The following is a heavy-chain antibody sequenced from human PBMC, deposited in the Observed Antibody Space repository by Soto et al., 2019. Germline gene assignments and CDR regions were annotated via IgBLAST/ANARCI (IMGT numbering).Heavy chain of an antibody. V-gene: IGHV3-15*07. CDR1: GFTFSTAW. CDR3: TPHMYIKSYYYDSSGYRNL. D-gene: IGHD3-22*01. CDR2: IKSKTDGGTT. J-gene: IGHJ5*02. Sequence: PGGSLRLSCAASGFTFSTAWMNWVRQAPGKGLEWVGRIKSKTDGGTTDYAAPVKGRFTISRDDSKNTLYLQMNSLKTEDTAVYYCTPHMYIKSYYYDSSGYRNLWGQGTLVTVSS.